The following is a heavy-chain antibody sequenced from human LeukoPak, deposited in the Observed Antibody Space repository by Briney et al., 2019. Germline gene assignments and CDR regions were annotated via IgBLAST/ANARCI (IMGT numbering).Heavy chain of an antibody. Sequence: PSETLSLTCTVSGVSISSYYWTWVRQPPGKALEWVGYIYYSGSTNYNPSLKGRVTISLDKSKNQFSLELSSVTAAHTAVYYCASVYRSSWRFEYWGQGALVTVSP. D-gene: IGHD6-13*01. CDR1: GVSISSYY. CDR2: IYYSGST. CDR3: ASVYRSSWRFEY. V-gene: IGHV4-59*01. J-gene: IGHJ4*02.